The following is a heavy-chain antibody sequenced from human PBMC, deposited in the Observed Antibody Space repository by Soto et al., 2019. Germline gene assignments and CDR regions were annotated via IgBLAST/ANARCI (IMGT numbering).Heavy chain of an antibody. Sequence: EVQLLESGGGLVQPGGSLRLSCAASGFTFSSHAMSWVRQAPGKGLEWVSAISGSGGSTFHADSVKGRFTISRDNSQNTLYLQMNSLRAEDTAVYYCAKRLNTYYFDYWGQGTLVTVSS. J-gene: IGHJ4*02. V-gene: IGHV3-23*01. CDR3: AKRLNTYYFDY. CDR1: GFTFSSHA. CDR2: ISGSGGST. D-gene: IGHD2-21*02.